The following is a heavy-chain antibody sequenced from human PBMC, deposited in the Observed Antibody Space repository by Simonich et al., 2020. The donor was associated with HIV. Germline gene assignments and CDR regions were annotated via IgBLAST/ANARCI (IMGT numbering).Heavy chain of an antibody. CDR2: IKHSVNP. D-gene: IGHD6-13*01. V-gene: IGHV4-34*01. Sequence: QVQLQQWGAGLLKPSETLSLTCAVYGGSFSGYYWSWIRQPPGKGEGWIGEIKHSVNPNNNPSLKGLVTISGDTSKSHVSLKLSSVTAADTAVYYCAREPPSSRGYSKDYFDYWGQGTLVTVSS. CDR1: GGSFSGYY. J-gene: IGHJ4*02. CDR3: AREPPSSRGYSKDYFDY.